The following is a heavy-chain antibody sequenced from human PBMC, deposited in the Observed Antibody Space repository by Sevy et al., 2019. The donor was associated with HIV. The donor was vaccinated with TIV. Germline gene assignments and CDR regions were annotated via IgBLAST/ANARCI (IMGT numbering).Heavy chain of an antibody. D-gene: IGHD3-22*01. CDR1: GYTFTSYD. CDR2: MNPNTGNT. V-gene: IGHV1-8*02. CDR3: TRVRALNYYDTSVSMEYNWFDP. Sequence: ASVKVSCKASGYTFTSYDINWVRQATGHGLEWMGWMNPNTGNTGYAQKFQGRVTMTRDTSTSTAYMELRSLRSDDTAIYYCTRVRALNYYDTSVSMEYNWFDPWGHGTLVTVSS. J-gene: IGHJ5*02.